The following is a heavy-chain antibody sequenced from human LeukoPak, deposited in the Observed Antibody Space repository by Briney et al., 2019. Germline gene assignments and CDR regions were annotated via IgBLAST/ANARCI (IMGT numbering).Heavy chain of an antibody. CDR1: GFTFSNSW. CDR2: IKQDGSEK. CDR3: VLGSGFF. J-gene: IGHJ4*02. Sequence: GGYLRRSCAASGFTFSNSWMTWFRQAPGKGLECVAIIKQDGSEKYYVDSVKGRFTISRDNTKNSLSLHMNSLRVEDTAVYYCVLGSGFFWGQGTLVTVSS. D-gene: IGHD3-9*01. V-gene: IGHV3-7*01.